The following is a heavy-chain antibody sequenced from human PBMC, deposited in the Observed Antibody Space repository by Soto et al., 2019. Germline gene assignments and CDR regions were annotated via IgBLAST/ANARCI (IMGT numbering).Heavy chain of an antibody. J-gene: IGHJ5*02. CDR2: IYYSGST. CDR3: ARPEGSWGTTSWFDP. Sequence: QLQLQESGPGLVKPSETLSLTCTVSGGSISSSSYYWGWIRQPPGKGLEWIGSIYYSGSTYYNPSLKSRVTISVDTSKNQFSLKLSSVTAADTAVYYCARPEGSWGTTSWFDPWGQGTLVTVSS. CDR1: GGSISSSSYY. D-gene: IGHD3-16*01. V-gene: IGHV4-39*01.